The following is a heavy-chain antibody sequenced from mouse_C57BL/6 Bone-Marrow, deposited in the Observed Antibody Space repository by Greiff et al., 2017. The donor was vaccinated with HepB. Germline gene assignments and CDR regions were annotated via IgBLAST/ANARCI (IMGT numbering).Heavy chain of an antibody. CDR1: GFTFHTYA. D-gene: IGHD5-1*01. V-gene: IGHV10-3*01. CDR2: ISSKSSNYAT. CDR3: VGDYLYYAMDY. J-gene: IGHJ4*01. Sequence: EVQLQQSGGGLVQPTGSLKLSCAASGFTFHTYAMHWVRQAPGKGLEWVARISSKSSNYATYYADSVKDRFTISRDDSQSMLYLQMNNLKTEDTAMYYCVGDYLYYAMDYWGQGTSVTVSS.